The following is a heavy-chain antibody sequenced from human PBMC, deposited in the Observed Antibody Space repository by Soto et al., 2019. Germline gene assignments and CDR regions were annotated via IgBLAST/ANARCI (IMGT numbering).Heavy chain of an antibody. CDR3: ARHYDFWSGKMGGGGMDV. V-gene: IGHV1-8*01. J-gene: IGHJ6*02. CDR2: MNPNSGNT. CDR1: GYTFTSYD. Sequence: ASVKVSCKASGYTFTSYDIDWARQATGQGLEWMGWMNPNSGNTADAQKFQRRVTMTRKNSISTAYMELSSLRCEDTAVYYCARHYDFWSGKMGGGGMDVWGQGTTVTVSS. D-gene: IGHD3-3*01.